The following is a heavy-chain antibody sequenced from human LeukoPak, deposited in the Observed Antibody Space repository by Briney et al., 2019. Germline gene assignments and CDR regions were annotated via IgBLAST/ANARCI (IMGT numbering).Heavy chain of an antibody. CDR3: AAGVDY. CDR2: ISYDGSNK. D-gene: IGHD6-13*01. Sequence: GGSLRLSCAASGFTFSSYGMHWVRQAPGKGLEWVAVISYDGSNKYYADSVKGRFTISRDNSKNTLYLQMNSLRAEDTAVYYCAAGVDYWGQGTLVTVSS. CDR1: GFTFSSYG. V-gene: IGHV3-30*03. J-gene: IGHJ4*02.